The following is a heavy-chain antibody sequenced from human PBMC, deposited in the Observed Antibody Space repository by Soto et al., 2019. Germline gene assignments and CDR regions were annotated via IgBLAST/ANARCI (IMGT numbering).Heavy chain of an antibody. V-gene: IGHV1-58*02. CDR3: SADHPHMAMGWPV. Sequence: SVTVSCKASGFDFGSFGIQFLRQTRGRGLEWIGWIVVVSGSTNYARHFQGRVAISRDMSSSTAYLDLSDLKSDDTAVYFCSADHPHMAMGWPVWGQGTTVTVS. J-gene: IGHJ6*02. CDR2: IVVVSGST. D-gene: IGHD1-26*01. CDR1: GFDFGSFG.